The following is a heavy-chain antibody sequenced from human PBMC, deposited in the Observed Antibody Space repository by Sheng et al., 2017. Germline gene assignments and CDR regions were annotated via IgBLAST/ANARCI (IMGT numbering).Heavy chain of an antibody. CDR3: AKYGHRPYYSYDMDV. Sequence: EVQLVESGGGLVKPGGSLRLSCEASGITFSSYTMNWVRQAPGKGLEWVSSISSRSSSIYYADSVKGRFTISRDNAKNSLSLQMNSLRAEDTAVYYCAKYGHRPYYSYDMDVWGQGTTVTVSS. D-gene: IGHD2-8*01. CDR2: ISSRSSSI. V-gene: IGHV3-21*01. J-gene: IGHJ6*02. CDR1: GITFSSYT.